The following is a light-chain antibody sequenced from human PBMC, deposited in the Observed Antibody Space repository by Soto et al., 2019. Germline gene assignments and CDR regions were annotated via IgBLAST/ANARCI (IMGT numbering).Light chain of an antibody. CDR1: QDISGY. CDR2: SAS. V-gene: IGKV1-27*01. Sequence: DIQMTQSPSSLSASVGDRVTITCRASQDISGYLAWYQQKPGKVPKLLIYSASTSQSGVPSRFSGSGSGTDFTLTISSLQPEDVATYYCQKFNTAPLTFGQGTRLEIK. J-gene: IGKJ5*01. CDR3: QKFNTAPLT.